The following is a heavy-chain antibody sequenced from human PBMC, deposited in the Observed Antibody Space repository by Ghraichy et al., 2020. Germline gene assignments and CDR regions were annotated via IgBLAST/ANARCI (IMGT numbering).Heavy chain of an antibody. CDR2: IGGAFDT. J-gene: IGHJ4*02. CDR1: GFTFSNFV. V-gene: IGHV3-23*01. Sequence: GALRLSCSASGFTFSNFVMNWVRQAPGKGLEWVSTIGGAFDTYYADSVKGRFTIFRDNSKNTLYLQMNSLRAEDTAVYFCAKDQGTVLASDYWGQGTLVTVSS. D-gene: IGHD1/OR15-1a*01. CDR3: AKDQGTVLASDY.